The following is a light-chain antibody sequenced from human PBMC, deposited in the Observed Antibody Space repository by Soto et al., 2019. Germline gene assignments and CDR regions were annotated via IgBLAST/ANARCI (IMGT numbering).Light chain of an antibody. V-gene: IGKV3-20*01. CDR2: GAS. Sequence: EIVLTQSPGTLSLSPGERVTLSCRASQSVSSSYLAWYQQKPGQAPRLLIYGASSRATGIPDRFSGSGSGTGFTLTISRLEPEDFAVYYCQQDCRSSYTFGQGTKLEIK. CDR3: QQDCRSSYT. J-gene: IGKJ2*01. CDR1: QSVSSSY.